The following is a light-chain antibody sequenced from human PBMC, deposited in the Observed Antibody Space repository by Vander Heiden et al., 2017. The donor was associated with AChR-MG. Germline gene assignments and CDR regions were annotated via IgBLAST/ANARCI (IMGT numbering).Light chain of an antibody. CDR3: SSYTSSSTGDVV. Sequence: QSALTQPASVSGSPGQSITISCTGTSSDVGGYNYVSWYQQHPGKAPKLMIYDVTNRPSGVSTRFSGSKSGNTASLTISGLQAEDEADYYCSSYTSSSTGDVVIGGGTKLTVL. J-gene: IGLJ2*01. V-gene: IGLV2-14*03. CDR2: DVT. CDR1: SSDVGGYNY.